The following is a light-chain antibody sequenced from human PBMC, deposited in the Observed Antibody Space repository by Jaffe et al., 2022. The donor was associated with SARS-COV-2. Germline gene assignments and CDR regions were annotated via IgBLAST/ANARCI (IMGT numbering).Light chain of an antibody. J-gene: IGLJ2*01. V-gene: IGLV1-47*01. Sequence: QSVLTQPPSASGTPGQRVTISCSGSSPNIGANYVYWYQQLPGTAPKLLIYKNNQRPSGVPDRFSASRSGTSASLAISGLRSEDEADYYCATWDDSLSGFVVFGGGTKLTVL. CDR3: ATWDDSLSGFVV. CDR1: SPNIGANY. CDR2: KNN.